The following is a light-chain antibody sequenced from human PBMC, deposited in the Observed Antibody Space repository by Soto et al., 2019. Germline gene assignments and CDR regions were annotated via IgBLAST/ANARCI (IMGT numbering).Light chain of an antibody. J-gene: IGLJ3*02. CDR3: CSYVGSSILM. Sequence: QSALTQPASVSGSPGQSITISCTGTSSDVGSYNLVSWYQQLSGKAPKLIIYEVNERPSGISDRFSGSKSGNTASLTISGLQGEDEADYYCCSYVGSSILMFGGGTKVTVL. CDR2: EVN. CDR1: SSDVGSYNL. V-gene: IGLV2-23*02.